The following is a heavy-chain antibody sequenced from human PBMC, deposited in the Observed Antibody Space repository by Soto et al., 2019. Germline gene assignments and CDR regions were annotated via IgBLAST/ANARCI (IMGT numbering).Heavy chain of an antibody. CDR1: GGTFSSYA. J-gene: IGHJ6*02. D-gene: IGHD3-3*01. CDR3: ARDVLRFLEWSKSYGMDV. Sequence: ASVKVSCKASGGTFSSYAISWVRQAPGQGLEWMGGIIPIFGTANYAQKFQGRVTITADESTSTAYMELSSLRSEDTAVYYCARDVLRFLEWSKSYGMDVWDQGTTVTVSS. V-gene: IGHV1-69*13. CDR2: IIPIFGTA.